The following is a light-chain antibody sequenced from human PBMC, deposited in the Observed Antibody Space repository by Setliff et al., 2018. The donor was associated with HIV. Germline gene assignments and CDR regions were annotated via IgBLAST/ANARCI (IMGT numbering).Light chain of an antibody. V-gene: IGLV1-40*01. Sequence: QSALTQPPSVSGAPGQRVTISCTGSSSNIGAGYDVCWYQHLPGTAPKLLIYSNTNRPSGVPDRFSGSKSATSASLDITGLQADDEADYYCQSFDSSLSGSILGGGTK. CDR2: SNT. CDR3: QSFDSSLSGSI. J-gene: IGLJ2*01. CDR1: SSNIGAGYD.